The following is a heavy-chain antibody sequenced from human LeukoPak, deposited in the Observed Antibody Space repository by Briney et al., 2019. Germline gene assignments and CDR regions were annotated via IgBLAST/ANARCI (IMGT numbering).Heavy chain of an antibody. CDR2: INPNSGGT. Sequence: ASVKVSCNASGYTFTVYYMHWVRQAPVQGLEWMGWINPNSGGTNYAQKFQGRVPMTRDTSISTAYMELSRLRSDDTAVYYCARQVSYDFWSSDYWGQGTLVTVSS. D-gene: IGHD3-3*01. CDR3: ARQVSYDFWSSDY. J-gene: IGHJ4*02. CDR1: GYTFTVYY. V-gene: IGHV1-2*02.